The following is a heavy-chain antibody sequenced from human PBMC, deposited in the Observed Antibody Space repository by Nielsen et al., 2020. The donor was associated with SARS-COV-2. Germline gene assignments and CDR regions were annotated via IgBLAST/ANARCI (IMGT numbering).Heavy chain of an antibody. CDR3: AKEGRLLWFGELLVDYFDY. V-gene: IGHV3-23*01. CDR1: GFTFSSYA. CDR2: ISGSGGST. J-gene: IGHJ4*02. Sequence: GRSLRLSCAASGFTFSSYAMSWVRQAPGKGLEWVSAISGSGGSTYYADSVKGRFTISRDNSKNTLYLQMNSLRAEDTAVYYCAKEGRLLWFGELLVDYFDYWGQGTLVTVSS. D-gene: IGHD3-10*01.